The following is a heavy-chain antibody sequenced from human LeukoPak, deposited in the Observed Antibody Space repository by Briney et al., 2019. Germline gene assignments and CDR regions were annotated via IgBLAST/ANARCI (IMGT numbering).Heavy chain of an antibody. CDR3: ATGLGYCSSTSCYRRDWFDP. CDR1: GYTLTELS. J-gene: IGHJ5*02. CDR2: FDPEDGET. D-gene: IGHD2-2*01. V-gene: IGHV1-24*01. Sequence: GASVKVSCEVSGYTLTELSMHWVRQAPGKGLEWMGGFDPEDGETIYAQKFQGRVTMTEDTSTDTAYMELSSLRSEDTAVYYCATGLGYCSSTSCYRRDWFDPWGQGTLVTVSS.